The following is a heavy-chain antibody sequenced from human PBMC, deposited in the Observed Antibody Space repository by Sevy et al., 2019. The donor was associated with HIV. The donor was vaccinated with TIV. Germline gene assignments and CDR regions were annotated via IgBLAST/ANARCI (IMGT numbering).Heavy chain of an antibody. D-gene: IGHD2-2*01. V-gene: IGHV4-34*01. CDR3: ARHCSGTSCSHAFDI. Sequence: SDTLSLTCAFYCGSCSGYYWSCNLQPSVKPLFWSGEINHSGSTNYTPSLKSRVTISVDTSKNQFSLKLSSVTAADTAVYYCARHCSGTSCSHAFDIWGQGTMVTVSS. J-gene: IGHJ3*02. CDR1: CGSCSGYY. CDR2: INHSGST.